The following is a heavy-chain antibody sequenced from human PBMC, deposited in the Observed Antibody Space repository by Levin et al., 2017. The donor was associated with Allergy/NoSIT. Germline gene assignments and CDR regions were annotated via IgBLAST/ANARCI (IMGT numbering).Heavy chain of an antibody. CDR1: GFTFSSYA. CDR2: ISGSGGST. Sequence: PGGSLRLSCAASGFTFSSYAMSWVRQAPGKGLEWVSAISGSGGSTYYADSVKGRFTISRDNSKNTLYLQMNSLRAEDTAVYYCAKQMLRDIAARPGFFDYWGQGTLVTVSS. CDR3: AKQMLRDIAARPGFFDY. J-gene: IGHJ4*02. D-gene: IGHD6-6*01. V-gene: IGHV3-23*01.